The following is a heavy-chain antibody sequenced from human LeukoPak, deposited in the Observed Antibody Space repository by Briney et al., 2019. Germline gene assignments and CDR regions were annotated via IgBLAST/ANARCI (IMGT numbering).Heavy chain of an antibody. V-gene: IGHV3-9*01. Sequence: GGSLRLSCAASGFTFGDHAMHWVRQTPGKGLEWVSGIDWNSSHMVYADSVRGRFTISRDNAKNSLYLQMNSARTEDTALYYCAKDRSSTLDDAFDFWGQGTMVTVSS. CDR3: AKDRSSTLDDAFDF. CDR1: GFTFGDHA. D-gene: IGHD2-2*01. CDR2: IDWNSSHM. J-gene: IGHJ3*01.